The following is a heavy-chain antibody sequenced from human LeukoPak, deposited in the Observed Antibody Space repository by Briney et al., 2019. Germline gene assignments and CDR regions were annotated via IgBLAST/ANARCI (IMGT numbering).Heavy chain of an antibody. CDR1: GFTFGDYA. CDR3: ARGPPEDIVVVPAAFPYNWFDP. V-gene: IGHV3-21*01. J-gene: IGHJ5*02. Sequence: GGSLRLSCTASGFTFGDYAMSWVRQAPGKGLEWVSSISSSSSYIYYADSVKGRFTISRDNAKNSLYLQMNSLRAEDTAVYYCARGPPEDIVVVPAAFPYNWFDPWGQGTLVTVSS. CDR2: ISSSSSYI. D-gene: IGHD2-2*01.